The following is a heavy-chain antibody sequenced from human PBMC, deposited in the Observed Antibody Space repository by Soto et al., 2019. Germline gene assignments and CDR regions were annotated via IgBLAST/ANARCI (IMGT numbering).Heavy chain of an antibody. CDR3: ARENWFFDY. Sequence: EVHLVESGGGWVQPGGSLRLSCAASGFSFEIYWMGWVRQAPGKGLEWVANINPDGSGEYYLDSVKGRFTISRDNAKNSVYLQMNSLVGDDTAVYYCARENWFFDYWGQGTPVTVSS. D-gene: IGHD3-10*01. CDR2: INPDGSGE. CDR1: GFSFEIYW. V-gene: IGHV3-7*01. J-gene: IGHJ4*02.